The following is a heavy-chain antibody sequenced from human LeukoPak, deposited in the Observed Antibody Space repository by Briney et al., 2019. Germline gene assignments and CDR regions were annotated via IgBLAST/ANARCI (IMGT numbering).Heavy chain of an antibody. J-gene: IGHJ4*02. CDR3: ARGMPSQGFDY. CDR1: GFIFSTYT. V-gene: IGHV3-21*06. D-gene: IGHD2-2*01. CDR2: LDPRYKYI. Sequence: GGSLRLSCAASGFIFSTYTMNWVRQAPGEGLEWVSSLDPRYKYIYYADSVKGRFTVSRDNAKNSLYLQMNSLRAEDTAVYFCARGMPSQGFDYWGQGTLVTVSA.